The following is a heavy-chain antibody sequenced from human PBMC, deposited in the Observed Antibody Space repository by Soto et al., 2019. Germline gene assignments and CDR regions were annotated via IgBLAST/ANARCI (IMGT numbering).Heavy chain of an antibody. D-gene: IGHD2-21*01. CDR3: AKDLFPTSGQRFFFES. CDR1: GFTFSTYA. Sequence: SLRLSCAASGFTFSTYAMTWVRKAPGRGLEWVSTILHDETPFYTDSVKVRFTISRDNVRGTLYLQMNGLRVEDAALYFRAKDLFPTSGQRFFFESWGQGSLVTVSS. V-gene: IGHV3-23*01. J-gene: IGHJ4*02. CDR2: ILHDETP.